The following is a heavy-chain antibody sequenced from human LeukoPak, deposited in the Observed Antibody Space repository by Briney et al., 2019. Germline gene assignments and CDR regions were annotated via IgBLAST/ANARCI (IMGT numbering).Heavy chain of an antibody. J-gene: IGHJ4*02. CDR1: GFTFSSYS. Sequence: GGSLRLSCAASGFTFSSYSMNWVRQAPGKGLEWVSSVSSSGSYIYYADSVKGRFTISRDNAKNSLYLQMNSLRAVDTAVYYCARGTEALLWFGELCCSDYWGQGTLVTVSS. CDR2: VSSSGSYI. D-gene: IGHD3-10*01. CDR3: ARGTEALLWFGELCCSDY. V-gene: IGHV3-21*01.